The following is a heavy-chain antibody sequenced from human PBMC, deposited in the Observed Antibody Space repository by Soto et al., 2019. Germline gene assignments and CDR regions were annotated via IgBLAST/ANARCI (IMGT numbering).Heavy chain of an antibody. CDR1: GDSVRSGSFY. CDR3: ARDSTAFVFVY. D-gene: IGHD2-2*01. Sequence: QVQLQESGPGRVKPSETLSLTCTVSGDSVRSGSFYWRWIRQPPGKRLEWIGYIYYSGRTSYNPSLKSRVTISIDPAKNHFALNLTSVTAADTAIYYCARDSTAFVFVYWGQGALVTVSS. J-gene: IGHJ4*02. V-gene: IGHV4-61*03. CDR2: IYYSGRT.